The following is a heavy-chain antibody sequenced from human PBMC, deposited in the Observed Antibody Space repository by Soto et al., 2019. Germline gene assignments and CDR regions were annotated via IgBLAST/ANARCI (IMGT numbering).Heavy chain of an antibody. V-gene: IGHV3-30*18. J-gene: IGHJ4*02. CDR1: VFTLSSYA. CDR2: ISYDGSNK. D-gene: IGHD1-7*01. CDR3: AKGIPGTTLSFDY. Sequence: LSLSCASSVFTLSSYAMHWVRQAPGRGLEWVAVISYDGSNKYYADSVKGRFTISRDNSKNTLYLQMNSLRAEETAVYYCAKGIPGTTLSFDYWGQGTLVTVSS.